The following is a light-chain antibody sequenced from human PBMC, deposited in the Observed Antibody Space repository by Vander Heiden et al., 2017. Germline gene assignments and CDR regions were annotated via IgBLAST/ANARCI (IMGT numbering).Light chain of an antibody. CDR2: DVT. CDR1: SSDVGAYDY. J-gene: IGLJ3*02. V-gene: IGLV2-11*01. CDR3: CSYAGSYTWG. Sequence: QSALTHPRPVSGSPGQSVTISCSGTSSDVGAYDYVSRYQQHPGKAPNLRIYDVTKWPSGVPDRFSGSKSGNTATLTISGLLTEDEADDYCCSYAGSYTWGCGGGTKVTVL.